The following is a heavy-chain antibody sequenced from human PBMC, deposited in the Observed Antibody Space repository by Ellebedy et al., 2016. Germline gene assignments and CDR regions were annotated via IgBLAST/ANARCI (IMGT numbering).Heavy chain of an antibody. V-gene: IGHV4-38-2*02. CDR3: ARTGVPYDFLAGYYRNAFDI. CDR1: GYSISSDYY. J-gene: IGHJ3*02. Sequence: SETLSLTCTVSGYSISSDYYWGWIRQPPGKGLEWIGSIHYSGSTYDNPSLRSRVTMSVDPSANGVSLKLSSVTAADSAVYYCARTGVPYDFLAGYYRNAFDIWGQGTIVTVSS. CDR2: IHYSGST. D-gene: IGHD3-9*01.